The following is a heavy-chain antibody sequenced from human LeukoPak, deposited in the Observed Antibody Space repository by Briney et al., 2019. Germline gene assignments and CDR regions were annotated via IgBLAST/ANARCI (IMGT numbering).Heavy chain of an antibody. Sequence: GGSLRLSCAASGSTFSSYAMQWVRQAPGKGLEWVAVISYDGSNKYYADSVKGRFTISRDNSKNTLYLQMNSLRAEDTAVYYCAKSYDSSGYYQYWGQGTLVTVSS. CDR1: GSTFSSYA. V-gene: IGHV3-30*04. D-gene: IGHD3-22*01. CDR3: AKSYDSSGYYQY. J-gene: IGHJ4*02. CDR2: ISYDGSNK.